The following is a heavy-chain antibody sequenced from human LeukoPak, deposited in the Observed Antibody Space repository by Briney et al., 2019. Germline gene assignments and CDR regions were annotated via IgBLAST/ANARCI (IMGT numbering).Heavy chain of an antibody. J-gene: IGHJ4*02. Sequence: PSENLSLTCTVSGGSISSYYWSWIRQPPGKGLEWIGYIYYSGSTNYNPSLKSRVTISVDTSKNQFSLKLSSVTAADTAVYYCARHELERPFDYWGQGTLVTVSS. D-gene: IGHD1-1*01. CDR1: GGSISSYY. V-gene: IGHV4-59*08. CDR2: IYYSGST. CDR3: ARHELERPFDY.